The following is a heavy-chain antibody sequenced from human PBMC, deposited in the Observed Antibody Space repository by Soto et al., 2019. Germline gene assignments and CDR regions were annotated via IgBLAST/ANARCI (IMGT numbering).Heavy chain of an antibody. V-gene: IGHV4-34*01. J-gene: IGHJ4*02. Sequence: QVQLQQWGAGLLKPSETLSLTCAVYGGSFSGYSWTWIRQPPGTGLEWIGEINHSGSTNYNPSLKSRVTISVDPPKNQFSPRLTSVTAADPAVYYCARDKITGLFDYWGQGTLVTVSS. D-gene: IGHD2-8*02. CDR3: ARDKITGLFDY. CDR2: INHSGST. CDR1: GGSFSGYS.